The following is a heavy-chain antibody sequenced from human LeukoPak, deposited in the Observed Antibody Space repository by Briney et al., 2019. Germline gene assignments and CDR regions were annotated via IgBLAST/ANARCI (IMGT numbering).Heavy chain of an antibody. J-gene: IGHJ4*02. CDR1: GGTFSSYA. V-gene: IGHV1-69*04. CDR3: ASDNRDYDYVWGSYRRLGLDY. Sequence: ASVKVSCKASGGTFSSYAISWVRQAPGQGLEWMGRIIPILGIANYAQKFQGRVTITADKSTSTAYMELSSLRSEDTAVYYCASDNRDYDYVWGSYRRLGLDYWGQGTLVPVSS. CDR2: IIPILGIA. D-gene: IGHD3-16*02.